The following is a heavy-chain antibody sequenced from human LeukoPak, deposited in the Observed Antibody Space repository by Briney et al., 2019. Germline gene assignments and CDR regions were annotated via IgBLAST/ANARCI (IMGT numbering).Heavy chain of an antibody. D-gene: IGHD6-19*01. Sequence: GGSLRLSCAASGFTFSSYSMNWVRQAPGKGLEWVANIKQDGSEKYYVDSVKGRFTISRDNAKNSLYLQMNSLRAEDTAVYYCARDSSGWYGGYLDYWGQGTLVTVSS. V-gene: IGHV3-7*01. CDR2: IKQDGSEK. J-gene: IGHJ4*02. CDR3: ARDSSGWYGGYLDY. CDR1: GFTFSSYS.